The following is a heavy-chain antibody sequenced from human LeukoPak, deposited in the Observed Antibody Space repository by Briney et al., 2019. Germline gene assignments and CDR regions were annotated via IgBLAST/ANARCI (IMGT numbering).Heavy chain of an antibody. J-gene: IGHJ4*02. CDR1: GFTFSNAW. D-gene: IGHD2-2*01. CDR2: IKSKTDGGTT. V-gene: IGHV3-15*01. CDR3: TTSHPLLTGVVPAAFHFDY. Sequence: NPGGSLRLSCAASGFTFSNAWMSWVRQAPGKGLEWVGRIKSKTDGGTTDYAAPVKGRFTISRDDSKNTLYLQMNSLKTEDTAVYYCTTSHPLLTGVVPAAFHFDYWGQGTLVTVSS.